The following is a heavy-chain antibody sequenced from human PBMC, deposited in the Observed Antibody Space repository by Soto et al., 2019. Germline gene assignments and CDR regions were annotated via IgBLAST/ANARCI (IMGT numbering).Heavy chain of an antibody. Sequence: QVQLQESAPGLVRASGTLSLTCAVSGDSISSNRWSSWVRQPPGKGLAWIGGSYHSGTTNYNPSLKSRVTISVEKSKNQFSLNLNSVTAADTAVYYCATGGSYCSTTGCLYWYLDLWGRGTLVSVSS. J-gene: IGHJ2*01. CDR1: GDSISSNRW. CDR2: SYHSGTT. CDR3: ATGGSYCSTTGCLYWYLDL. V-gene: IGHV4-4*02. D-gene: IGHD2-2*01.